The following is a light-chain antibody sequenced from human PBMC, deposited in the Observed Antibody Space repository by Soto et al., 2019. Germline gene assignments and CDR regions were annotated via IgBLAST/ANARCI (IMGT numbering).Light chain of an antibody. V-gene: IGLV1-40*01. CDR1: SSNIGAGYD. CDR2: VNS. CDR3: QTCDSSLSGWF. J-gene: IGLJ1*01. Sequence: QSVLTQPPSVSGAPGQRVTISCTGSSSNIGAGYDVNWYQQLPRRAPKLLIYVNSNRPSGVPDRFSGSKSGTSASLAITGLQAEDEADYYCQTCDSSLSGWFFGTGTKLTVL.